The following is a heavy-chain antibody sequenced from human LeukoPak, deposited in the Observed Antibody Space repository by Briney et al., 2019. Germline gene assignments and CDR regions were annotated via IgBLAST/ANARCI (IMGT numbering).Heavy chain of an antibody. CDR1: GFTFSDYA. CDR2: IGGSGGST. V-gene: IGHV3-23*01. J-gene: IGHJ4*02. D-gene: IGHD2-2*01. CDR3: TKLAGRSTSVDC. Sequence: PGGSLRLSCAASGFTFSDYAMTWVRQAPGKGLEWVSTIGGSGGSTYYADSVKGRVTISRDNSKNTLYLQMNSLRAEDTAVYYCTKLAGRSTSVDCWGQGTLVTVSS.